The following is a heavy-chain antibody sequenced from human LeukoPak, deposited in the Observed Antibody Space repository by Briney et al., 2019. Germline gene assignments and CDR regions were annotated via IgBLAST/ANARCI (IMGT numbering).Heavy chain of an antibody. CDR1: GGSINSYY. CDR3: ASLRFEQLVSWFDP. D-gene: IGHD6-13*01. J-gene: IGHJ5*02. Sequence: PSGTLSLPCPVSGGSINSYYWSWIRPPPGKGLGWVGYIYYSGSTNYNPSLKSRVTISVDTSKNQFSLKLSSVTAADTAVYYCASLRFEQLVSWFDPWGQGTLVTVSS. CDR2: IYYSGST. V-gene: IGHV4-59*08.